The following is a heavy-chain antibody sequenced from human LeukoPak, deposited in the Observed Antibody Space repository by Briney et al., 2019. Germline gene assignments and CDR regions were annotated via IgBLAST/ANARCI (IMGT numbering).Heavy chain of an antibody. D-gene: IGHD6-19*01. CDR3: AREGAIIAVAGTGFDY. V-gene: IGHV1-46*03. J-gene: IGHJ4*02. CDR2: INPSGGST. Sequence: AASVKVSCKASGYTFTSYYMHWVRQAPGQGPEWMGIINPSGGSTSYAQKFQGRGTITRDTSTSTVYMELSSLRSENTAVYYCAREGAIIAVAGTGFDYWGQGTLVTVSS. CDR1: GYTFTSYY.